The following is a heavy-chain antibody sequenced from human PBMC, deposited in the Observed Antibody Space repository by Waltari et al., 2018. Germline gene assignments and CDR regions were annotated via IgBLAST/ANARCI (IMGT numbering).Heavy chain of an antibody. Sequence: QVQLQESGPGLVKPSQTLSLTCTVSGGSISSGGYYWSWIRQHPGKGLEWVSYISSSSSTIYYADSVKGRFTISRDNAKNSLYLQMNSLRAEDTAVYYCARDLSGSPEEYYFDYWGQGTLVTVSS. CDR2: ISSSSSTI. D-gene: IGHD1-26*01. J-gene: IGHJ4*02. V-gene: IGHV3-11*04. CDR3: ARDLSGSPEEYYFDY. CDR1: GGSISSGGYY.